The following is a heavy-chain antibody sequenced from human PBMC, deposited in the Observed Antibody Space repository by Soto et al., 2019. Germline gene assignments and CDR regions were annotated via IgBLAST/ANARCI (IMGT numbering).Heavy chain of an antibody. D-gene: IGHD1-1*01. CDR1: GGSISTSVHY. V-gene: IGHV4-39*01. CDR2: IYNNGDT. Sequence: PSETLSLTCTVSGGSISTSVHYWAWIRQPPGKGLEWVGTIYNNGDTYYNSSLKGQITMFVDTSKNVFSLRLTSVTALDTAVYYCARLQRPGTFDYWGLGTLVTVSS. J-gene: IGHJ4*02. CDR3: ARLQRPGTFDY.